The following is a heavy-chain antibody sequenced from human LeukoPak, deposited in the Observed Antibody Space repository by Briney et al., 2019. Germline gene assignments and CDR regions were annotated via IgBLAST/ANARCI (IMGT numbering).Heavy chain of an antibody. CDR1: GGSISSSSYY. Sequence: PSETLSLTCTVSGGSISSSSYYWGWIRQPPGKGLEWIGSIYYSGSTYYNPSLKSRVTISVDTSKNQFSLKLSSETAADTAVYYCARRETGGNYYGSGSYHYWGQGTLVTVSS. CDR3: ARRETGGNYYGSGSYHY. CDR2: IYYSGST. V-gene: IGHV4-39*01. D-gene: IGHD3-10*01. J-gene: IGHJ4*02.